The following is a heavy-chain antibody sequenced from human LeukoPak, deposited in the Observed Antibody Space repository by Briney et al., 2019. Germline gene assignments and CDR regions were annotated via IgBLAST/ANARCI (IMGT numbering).Heavy chain of an antibody. CDR2: ISAYNGNT. V-gene: IGHV1-18*01. CDR1: GYTFTSYG. CDR3: ARDLPPNYDSSGYYDY. D-gene: IGHD3-22*01. J-gene: IGHJ4*02. Sequence: GASVKVSCKASGYTFTSYGISWVRQAPGQGLEWMGWISAYNGNTNYAQKLQGRATMTTDTSTSTAYMELRSLRSDDTAVYYCARDLPPNYDSSGYYDYWGQGTLVTVSS.